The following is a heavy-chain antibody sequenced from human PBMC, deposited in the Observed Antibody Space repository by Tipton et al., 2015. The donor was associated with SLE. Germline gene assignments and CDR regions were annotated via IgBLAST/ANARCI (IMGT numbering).Heavy chain of an antibody. CDR1: GFTFSSYW. Sequence: SLRLSCAASGFTFSSYWMSWVRQAPGKGLEWVANIKQDGSEKYYVDSVKGRFTISRDNAKNSLYLQMNSLRAEDTAVYYCARLALLVVTRGAFDIWGQGTMVTVSS. D-gene: IGHD4-23*01. J-gene: IGHJ3*02. CDR3: ARLALLVVTRGAFDI. CDR2: IKQDGSEK. V-gene: IGHV3-7*01.